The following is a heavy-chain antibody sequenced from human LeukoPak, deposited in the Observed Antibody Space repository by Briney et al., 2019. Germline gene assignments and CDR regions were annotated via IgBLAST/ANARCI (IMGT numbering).Heavy chain of an antibody. J-gene: IGHJ4*02. CDR3: ARGVTYYYDSSGYYFDY. Sequence: SETLSLTCTVSGGSISSGDYYWSWIRQPPGKGLEWIGYIYYSGSTYYNPSLKSRVTISVDRSKNQFSLKLSSVTAADTAVYYCARGVTYYYDSSGYYFDYWGQGTLVTVSS. D-gene: IGHD3-22*01. CDR2: IYYSGST. CDR1: GGSISSGDYY. V-gene: IGHV4-30-4*08.